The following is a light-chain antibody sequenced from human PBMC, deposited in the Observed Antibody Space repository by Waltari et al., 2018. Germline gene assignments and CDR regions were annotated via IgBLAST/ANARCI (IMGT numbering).Light chain of an antibody. CDR2: DVS. CDR1: SSDVGGYNS. V-gene: IGLV2-11*01. CDR3: CSYAGSYTHYV. Sequence: QSALTQPRSVSGSPGQSVTISCTATSSDVGGYNSVSWYQQHPGKAPQLMIYDVSKRPSGVPDRFSGSKSGNTASLTISGLQAEDEADYYCCSYAGSYTHYVFGTGTKVTVL. J-gene: IGLJ1*01.